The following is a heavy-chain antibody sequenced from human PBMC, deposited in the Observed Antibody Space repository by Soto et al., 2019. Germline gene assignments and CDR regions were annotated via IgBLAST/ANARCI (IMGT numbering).Heavy chain of an antibody. J-gene: IGHJ4*02. V-gene: IGHV1-69*08. D-gene: IGHD5-12*01. CDR2: IIPVLGTT. CDR3: ARESGYDSPDD. CDR1: GNTFISSS. Sequence: QVQLVQSGAEVKKPGSSVKVSCKTSGNTFISSSITWVRQAPGQGLEWMGKIIPVLGTTQYTQKFQGRLTITADKSTSTAYMELSSLRYEDTAIYFCARESGYDSPDDWGQGTLVSVSS.